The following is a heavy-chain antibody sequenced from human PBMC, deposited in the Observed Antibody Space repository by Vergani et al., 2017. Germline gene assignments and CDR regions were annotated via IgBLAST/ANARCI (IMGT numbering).Heavy chain of an antibody. Sequence: QVQLVESGGGVVQPGGSLRLSCAASGFTFSSYGMHWVRQAPGKGLEWVAFIRYDGSNKYYADSVKGRFTISSDNSKNTLYLQMNSLRAEDTAVYYCAKDLDDILTAPFDYWSQGTLVTVSS. CDR2: IRYDGSNK. D-gene: IGHD3-9*01. CDR3: AKDLDDILTAPFDY. J-gene: IGHJ4*02. V-gene: IGHV3-30*02. CDR1: GFTFSSYG.